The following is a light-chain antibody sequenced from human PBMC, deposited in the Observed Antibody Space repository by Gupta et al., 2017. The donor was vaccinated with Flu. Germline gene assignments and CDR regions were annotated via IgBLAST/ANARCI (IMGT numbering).Light chain of an antibody. J-gene: IGLJ1*01. CDR3: HVGHSFDDHFV. CDR1: NIQRRS. V-gene: IGLV3-21*02. CDR2: DDS. Sequence: SSVLTQAPSVSVAPGQTATITCGGDNIQRRSAHWYQQRPGRAPVLVVHDDSDRPSGVPERFSGSKSGDTATLTISRVEPGDEADYYCHVGHSFDDHFVFGPGTRVTVL.